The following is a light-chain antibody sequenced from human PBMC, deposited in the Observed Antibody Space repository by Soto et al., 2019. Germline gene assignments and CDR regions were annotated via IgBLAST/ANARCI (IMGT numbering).Light chain of an antibody. CDR3: ATWDDSLSGPV. Sequence: VLTQPPSASGTPGQRVTISCSGSSSNIGSNYVYWYQQLPGTAPKLLIYSDNQRPSGVPDRFSGSKSGTSASLAISGLRSEDEADYYCATWDDSLSGPVFGGGTKVTVL. CDR1: SSNIGSNY. CDR2: SDN. V-gene: IGLV1-47*02. J-gene: IGLJ2*01.